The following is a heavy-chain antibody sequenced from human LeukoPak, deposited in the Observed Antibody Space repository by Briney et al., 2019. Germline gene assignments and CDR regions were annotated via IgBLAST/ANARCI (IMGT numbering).Heavy chain of an antibody. Sequence: AGGSLRLSCAASGFTFSNAWMSWIRQPPGKGLEWIGEINHSGSTNYNPSLKSRVTISVDTSKNQFSLKLSSVTAADTAVYYCAQAYNWNYGHWFDPWGQGTLVTVSS. D-gene: IGHD1-7*01. V-gene: IGHV4-34*08. CDR2: INHSGST. CDR3: AQAYNWNYGHWFDP. CDR1: GFTFSNAW. J-gene: IGHJ5*02.